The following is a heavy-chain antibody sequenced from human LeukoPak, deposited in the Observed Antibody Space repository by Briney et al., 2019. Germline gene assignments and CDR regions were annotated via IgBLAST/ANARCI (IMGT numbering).Heavy chain of an antibody. CDR2: ISGDGTII. J-gene: IGHJ6*02. CDR3: AKDTPLFYHYYGIDV. CDR1: GLNVDAYA. Sequence: GGSLRLSCAASGLNVDAYAMHWVRQAPGKGLEWVSLISGDGTIIYYADSVKGRFTISRDNSKNSLFLEMNSLRSEDTALYYCAKDTPLFYHYYGIDVWGQGTTVTVSS. V-gene: IGHV3-43*02.